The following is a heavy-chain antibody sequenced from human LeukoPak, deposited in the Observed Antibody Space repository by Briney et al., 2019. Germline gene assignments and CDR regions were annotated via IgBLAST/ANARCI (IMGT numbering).Heavy chain of an antibody. V-gene: IGHV3-30*18. Sequence: PGGSLRLSGAASGSTFSSYGMHWVRQAPGKGLGWVAVISYDRSNKYYADSVKGRFTISRDNSKHTLYLQMNSLRAEDTAVYYCAKEHYDILTGYGPRGTFFDYWGQGTLVTVSS. D-gene: IGHD3-9*01. CDR2: ISYDRSNK. CDR3: AKEHYDILTGYGPRGTFFDY. CDR1: GSTFSSYG. J-gene: IGHJ4*02.